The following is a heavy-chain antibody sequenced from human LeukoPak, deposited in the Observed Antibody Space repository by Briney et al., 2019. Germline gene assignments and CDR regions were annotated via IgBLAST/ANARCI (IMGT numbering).Heavy chain of an antibody. D-gene: IGHD2-21*02. CDR3: AKPRRAYCGGDRWGYFQH. J-gene: IGHJ1*01. V-gene: IGHV3-30*18. CDR1: GFTFSSYG. CDR2: ISYDGSNK. Sequence: GGSLRLSCAASGFTFSSYGMHWVRQAPGKGLEWVAVISYDGSNKYYADSVKGRFTISRDNSKNTLYLQMNSLRAEDTAVYYCAKPRRAYCGGDRWGYFQHWGQGTLVTVSS.